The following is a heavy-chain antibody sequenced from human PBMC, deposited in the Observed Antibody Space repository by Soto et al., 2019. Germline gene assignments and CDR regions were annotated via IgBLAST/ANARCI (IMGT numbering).Heavy chain of an antibody. Sequence: GGSLRLSCAASGFTFSSYWMSWVRQAPGKGLEWVANIKQDGSEKYYVDSVKGRFTISRDNAKNSLYLQMNSLRAEDTAVYYCARVIAAGQNWFDPWGQGTLVTVSS. J-gene: IGHJ5*02. D-gene: IGHD6-13*01. CDR2: IKQDGSEK. CDR3: ARVIAAGQNWFDP. V-gene: IGHV3-7*05. CDR1: GFTFSSYW.